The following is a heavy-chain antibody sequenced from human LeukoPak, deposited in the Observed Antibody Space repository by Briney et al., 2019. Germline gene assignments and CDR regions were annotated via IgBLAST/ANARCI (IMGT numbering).Heavy chain of an antibody. Sequence: ASVKVSCKATGYTFTSYYMHWVRQAPGQGLEGMGIINPSGGSTSYAQKFQCRVTMTSDMSTSTVYMELSSLRSEDTAVYYCARDLAGYSSGWPPDADWFDPWGQGTLVTVSS. CDR1: GYTFTSYY. D-gene: IGHD6-19*01. V-gene: IGHV1-46*01. CDR2: INPSGGST. CDR3: ARDLAGYSSGWPPDADWFDP. J-gene: IGHJ5*02.